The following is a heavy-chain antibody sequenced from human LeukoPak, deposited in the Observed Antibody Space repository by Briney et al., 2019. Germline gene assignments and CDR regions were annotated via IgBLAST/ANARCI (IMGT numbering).Heavy chain of an antibody. V-gene: IGHV3-23*01. CDR1: GFTFSSYA. CDR2: ISGSSGST. D-gene: IGHD3-10*01. J-gene: IGHJ6*03. CDR3: PKAFLGSGSYCEEVGATLYYYYMDV. Sequence: PGGSLRLFCAASGFTFSSYAMSWVRQAPGKGLEWVSAISGSSGSTYFADSVKGRFTISRDNSKNTLYLQMNSLRAEDTAVYYCPKAFLGSGSYCEEVGATLYYYYMDVWGKGTTVTVSS.